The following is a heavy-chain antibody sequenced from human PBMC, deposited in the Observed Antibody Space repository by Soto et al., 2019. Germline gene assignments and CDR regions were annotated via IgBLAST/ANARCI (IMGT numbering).Heavy chain of an antibody. D-gene: IGHD4-17*01. CDR2: IIPILGIA. J-gene: IGHJ4*02. CDR3: AREPSHGLYGDYSYLDY. CDR1: GGTFSSYT. V-gene: IGHV1-69*04. Sequence: ASVKVSCKASGGTFSSYTISWVRQAPGQGLEWMGRIIPILGIANYAQKFQGRVTITADKSTSTAYMELSSLRSEDTAVYYCAREPSHGLYGDYSYLDYGGQGTLVTVSS.